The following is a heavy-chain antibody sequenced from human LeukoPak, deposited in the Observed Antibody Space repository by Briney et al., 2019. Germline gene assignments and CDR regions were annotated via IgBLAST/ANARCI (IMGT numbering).Heavy chain of an antibody. J-gene: IGHJ5*02. CDR3: ARDEDGYSSSWYGSGNWFDP. D-gene: IGHD6-13*01. CDR1: GGTFSSYA. V-gene: IGHV1-69*04. CDR2: IIPILGIA. Sequence: GASVKVSCKASGGTFSSYAISWVRQAHGQGLEWMGRIIPILGIANYAQKFQGRVTITADKSTSTAYMELSSLRSEDTAVYYCARDEDGYSSSWYGSGNWFDPWGQGTLVTVSS.